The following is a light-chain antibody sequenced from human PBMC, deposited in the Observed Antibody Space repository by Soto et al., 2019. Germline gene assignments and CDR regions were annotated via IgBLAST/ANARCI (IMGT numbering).Light chain of an antibody. CDR3: GTWDSSLSVYV. CDR1: SSNIGNNY. Sequence: QSVLTQPPSVSAAPGQTVTISCSGSSSNIGNNYVSWYQQLPGTAPKLLIYENNKRPSRIPDRFSGSKSGTSATLGITGLQTGDEADYYCGTWDSSLSVYVFGTGTKLTVL. CDR2: ENN. J-gene: IGLJ1*01. V-gene: IGLV1-51*02.